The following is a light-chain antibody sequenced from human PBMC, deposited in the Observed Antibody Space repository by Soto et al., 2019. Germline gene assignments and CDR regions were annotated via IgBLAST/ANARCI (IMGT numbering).Light chain of an antibody. CDR3: QQYDSTLPLT. CDR2: DTS. V-gene: IGKV3-20*01. Sequence: EIVLTQSPGTLSLSPGDRATLSCRASQSVISSYLAGYQQRPGQAPRLLIYDTSSRATSVPDRFSGSGSGTDFTLAISRLEPEDFVVYYCQQYDSTLPLTFGQGTLLEMK. CDR1: QSVISSY. J-gene: IGKJ5*01.